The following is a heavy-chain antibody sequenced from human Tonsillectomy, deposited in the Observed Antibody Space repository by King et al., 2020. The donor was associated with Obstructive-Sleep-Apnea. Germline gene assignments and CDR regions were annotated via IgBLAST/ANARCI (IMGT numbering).Heavy chain of an antibody. Sequence: QLVQSGAEVKKPGASVKVSCKASGYPFTNYYMQWVRQAPGQGLEWMGVINSSGGSTSYAQKFQGRVTMTRDTSTSTVYMELSSLRSEDTAVFYCARVSSGWFGQADYWGQGTLVTVSS. CDR2: INSSGGST. CDR3: ARVSSGWFGQADY. CDR1: GYPFTNYY. D-gene: IGHD6-19*01. V-gene: IGHV1-46*01. J-gene: IGHJ4*02.